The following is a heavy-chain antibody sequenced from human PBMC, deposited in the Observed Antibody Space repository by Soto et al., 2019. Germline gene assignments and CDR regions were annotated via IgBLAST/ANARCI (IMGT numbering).Heavy chain of an antibody. V-gene: IGHV5-10-1*01. J-gene: IGHJ4*02. CDR3: ARHSQDTAMALDY. D-gene: IGHD5-18*01. Sequence: GESLKISCKCSGYSFTSYWISWVRQMPGKGLEWMGRIDPSDSYTNYSPSFQGHVTISADKSISTAYLQWSSLKASDTAMYYCARHSQDTAMALDYWGQGTLVTVSS. CDR2: IDPSDSYT. CDR1: GYSFTSYW.